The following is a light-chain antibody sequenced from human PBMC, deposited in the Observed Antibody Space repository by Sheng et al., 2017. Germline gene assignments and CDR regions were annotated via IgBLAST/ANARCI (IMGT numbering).Light chain of an antibody. J-gene: IGKJ1*01. V-gene: IGKV2-28*01. CDR1: QSLLHSNGNHY. CDR3: VQALQTPPWT. CDR2: LGS. Sequence: DIVMTQSPLSLPVSPGEPASISCRYSQSLLHSNGNHYLDWYLQRPGQSPQLLVYLGSKRASGVPDRFSGSASGTDFTLKISRVEAEDVGIYYCVQALQTPPWTFGQGTKVEIK.